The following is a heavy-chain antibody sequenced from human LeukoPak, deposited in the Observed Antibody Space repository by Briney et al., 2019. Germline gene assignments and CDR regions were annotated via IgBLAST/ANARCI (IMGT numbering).Heavy chain of an antibody. CDR3: VRKGNAFDI. J-gene: IGHJ3*02. CDR1: GLTFSSFW. Sequence: TGGSLRLSCATSGLTFSSFWIHWVRQAPGKGLVWVSRINSDGSSTDYADPVKGRFTISRDNAKNTLYLQMNSLRAEDTAVYYCVRKGNAFDIWGQGTMVTVSS. V-gene: IGHV3-74*01. CDR2: INSDGSST.